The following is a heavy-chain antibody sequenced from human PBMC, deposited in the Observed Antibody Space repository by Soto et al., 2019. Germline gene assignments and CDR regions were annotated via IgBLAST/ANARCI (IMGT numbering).Heavy chain of an antibody. V-gene: IGHV4-4*02. D-gene: IGHD3-22*01. CDR3: ARTGKFYYYDTSGLPFDP. CDR1: GDTISSNRW. Sequence: SETLSLTCTVSGDTISSNRWWGWVRLSPGKGLEWIGDIYHLGTTNYNPSLKSRATLSVDKSKNQFSLKLTSVTAADTAVYFCARTGKFYYYDTSGLPFDPWGPGILVTVSS. J-gene: IGHJ5*02. CDR2: IYHLGTT.